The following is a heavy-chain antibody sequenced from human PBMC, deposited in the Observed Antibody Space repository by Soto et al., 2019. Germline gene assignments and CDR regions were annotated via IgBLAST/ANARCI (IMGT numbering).Heavy chain of an antibody. D-gene: IGHD3-3*01. Sequence: SETLSLTCAVYGGSFRGYYWSWIRQPPGKGLEWIGEINHSGSTNYNPSLKSRVTISVDTSKNQFSLKLSSVTAADTAVYYCARGSNFWSGLYYYYMDVWGKGTTVTVSS. CDR3: ARGSNFWSGLYYYYMDV. CDR1: GGSFRGYY. CDR2: INHSGST. V-gene: IGHV4-34*01. J-gene: IGHJ6*03.